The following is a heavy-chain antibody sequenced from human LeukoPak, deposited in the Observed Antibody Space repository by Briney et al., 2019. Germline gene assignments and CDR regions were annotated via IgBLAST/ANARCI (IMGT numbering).Heavy chain of an antibody. V-gene: IGHV4-59*08. D-gene: IGHD6-13*01. CDR1: GGSISSYY. J-gene: IGHJ3*02. CDR3: ARLVDSSSWSLDAFDI. Sequence: SETLSLTCTVSGGSISSYYWSWIRQPPGKGLEWIGYIYYSGSTNYNPSLKSRVTISVDTSKNQFSLKLSSVTAADTAVYYCARLVDSSSWSLDAFDIWGQGTMVTVSS. CDR2: IYYSGST.